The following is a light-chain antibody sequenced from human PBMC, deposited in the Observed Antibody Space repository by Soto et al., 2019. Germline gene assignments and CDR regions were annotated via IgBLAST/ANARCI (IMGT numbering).Light chain of an antibody. Sequence: QSVLTQPPSVSGAPGQRVTISCAGTSSDIGATSVHWYQQVPGAAPRLLIYGNDNRPSGVPDRFSGSKSGTSASLAITGLQAEDEADYYCQTYDYSLSRSVFGGGTKLTVL. CDR1: SSDIGATSV. CDR3: QTYDYSLSRSV. V-gene: IGLV1-40*01. CDR2: GND. J-gene: IGLJ2*01.